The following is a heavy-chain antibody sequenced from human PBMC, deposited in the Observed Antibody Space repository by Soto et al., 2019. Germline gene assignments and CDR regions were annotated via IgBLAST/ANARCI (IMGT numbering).Heavy chain of an antibody. CDR3: ARRRGYSYGPDYDYYYGMDV. D-gene: IGHD5-18*01. CDR2: MYYSGST. Sequence: PSETLSLTCSVSGGSISSNSYFWGWIRQPPGKGLEWIGSMYYSGSTYYNPSLKSRVTISVDTSKNQFSLKLSSVTAADTAVYYCARRRGYSYGPDYDYYYGMDVWGQGTTVTVSS. J-gene: IGHJ6*02. V-gene: IGHV4-39*01. CDR1: GGSISSNSYF.